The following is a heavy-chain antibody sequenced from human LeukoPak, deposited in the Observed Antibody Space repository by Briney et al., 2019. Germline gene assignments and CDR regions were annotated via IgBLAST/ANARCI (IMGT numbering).Heavy chain of an antibody. D-gene: IGHD2-2*01. J-gene: IGHJ5*02. CDR1: GGSMSGYY. V-gene: IGHV4-59*01. CDR2: MYYSGGT. Sequence: PSETLSLTCTVSGGSMSGYYWSWIRHPPGKGLELIGYMYYSGGTNYNPSLESRVTISVDTSKNQFSLKLTSVTAADAAVYYCARLGYCSSARCSNWFDPWGQGTLVTVSS. CDR3: ARLGYCSSARCSNWFDP.